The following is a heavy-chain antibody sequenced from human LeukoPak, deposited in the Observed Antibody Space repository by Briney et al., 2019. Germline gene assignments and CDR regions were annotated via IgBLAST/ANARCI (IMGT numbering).Heavy chain of an antibody. Sequence: ASVKVSCKASGYTFTGYYMHWVRQAPGQGLEWMGWINPNSGGTNYAQKFRGRVTMTRDTSISTAYMELSRLRSDDTAVYYCARVGSSSFWFDPWGQGTLVTVSS. CDR1: GYTFTGYY. D-gene: IGHD6-13*01. CDR2: INPNSGGT. CDR3: ARVGSSSFWFDP. V-gene: IGHV1-2*02. J-gene: IGHJ5*02.